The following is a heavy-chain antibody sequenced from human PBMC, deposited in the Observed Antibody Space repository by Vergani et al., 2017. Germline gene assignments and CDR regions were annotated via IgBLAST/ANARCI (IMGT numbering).Heavy chain of an antibody. J-gene: IGHJ6*02. CDR1: GGTFSSYT. CDR2: IIPILGIA. D-gene: IGHD2-2*01. V-gene: IGHV1-69*02. Sequence: QVQLVQSGAEVKKPGSSVKVSCKASGGTFSSYTISWVRQAPGQGLEWMGRIIPILGIANYAQKFQGRVTITADKSTSTAYMELSSLRSEDTAVYYCAXGAVPAAPRSYYYGMDVWGQGTTVTVSS. CDR3: AXGAVPAAPRSYYYGMDV.